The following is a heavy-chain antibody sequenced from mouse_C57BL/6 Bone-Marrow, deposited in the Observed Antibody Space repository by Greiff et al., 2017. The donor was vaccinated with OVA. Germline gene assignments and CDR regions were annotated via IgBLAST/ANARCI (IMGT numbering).Heavy chain of an antibody. Sequence: QVQLQQPGAELVKPGASVKMSCKASGYTFTSYWITWVKQRPGQGLEWIGDIYPGSGSTNYNEKFKSKATLTVDTSSSTAYMQLSSLTSEDSAVYYGARRGYYDYDEGWAMDYWGQGTSVTVSS. CDR1: GYTFTSYW. V-gene: IGHV1-55*01. CDR3: ARRGYYDYDEGWAMDY. J-gene: IGHJ4*01. D-gene: IGHD2-4*01. CDR2: IYPGSGST.